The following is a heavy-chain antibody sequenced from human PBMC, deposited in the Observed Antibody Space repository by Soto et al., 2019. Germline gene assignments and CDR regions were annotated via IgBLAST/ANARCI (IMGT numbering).Heavy chain of an antibody. D-gene: IGHD6-6*01. CDR1: GYTFTSYD. Sequence: QVQLVQSGAEVKKPGASVKVSCKASGYTFTSYDINWVRQATGQGLEWMGWMNPNSGNTGYAQKFQGRVTMTRNTSISTAYMELSSLRSEDTAVYYCARGLSIAARFHYYGMDVWGQGTTVTVSS. CDR3: ARGLSIAARFHYYGMDV. CDR2: MNPNSGNT. J-gene: IGHJ6*02. V-gene: IGHV1-8*01.